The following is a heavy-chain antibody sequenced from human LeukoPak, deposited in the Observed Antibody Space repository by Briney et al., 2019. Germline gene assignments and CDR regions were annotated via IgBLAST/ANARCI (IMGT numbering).Heavy chain of an antibody. CDR3: ARHRLVAEAVAGTPIGYFDL. D-gene: IGHD6-19*01. V-gene: IGHV4-39*01. CDR2: IYYSGST. Sequence: PSETLSLTCTVSGGSISSSSYYWGWIRQPPGKGLEWIGSIYYSGSTYYNPSLKSRVTISVDTSKNQFSLKLSSVTAADTAVYYCARHRLVAEAVAGTPIGYFDLWGRGTLVTVSS. J-gene: IGHJ2*01. CDR1: GGSISSSSYY.